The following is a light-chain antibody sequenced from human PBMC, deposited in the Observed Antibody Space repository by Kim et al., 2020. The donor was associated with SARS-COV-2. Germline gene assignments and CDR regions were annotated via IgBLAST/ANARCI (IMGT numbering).Light chain of an antibody. CDR3: QQYNTYPYT. CDR2: NAS. Sequence: VSLEDIVAHTCLASHLMANWLACNQQKTGKAPKLLIYNASSLENGVPSRFSGSGSGSAFTLTISSLQPDDFATYYCQQYNTYPYTFGQGTKLE. V-gene: IGKV1-5*03. CDR1: HLMANW. J-gene: IGKJ2*01.